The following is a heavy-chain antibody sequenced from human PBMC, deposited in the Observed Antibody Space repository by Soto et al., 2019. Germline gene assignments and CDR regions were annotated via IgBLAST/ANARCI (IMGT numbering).Heavy chain of an antibody. CDR3: ARALAYCGGDCPPDY. CDR1: GYTFTSYD. D-gene: IGHD2-21*02. V-gene: IGHV1-8*01. J-gene: IGHJ4*02. CDR2: MNPNSGNT. Sequence: QVQLVQSGAEVKKPGASVKVSCKASGYTFTSYDIHWVRQATGQGLEWMGWMNPNSGNTGYAQKFQGRVTMTRNTAVSTDYMELRSLRSEDTAVYYCARALAYCGGDCPPDYWGQGTLVTVSS.